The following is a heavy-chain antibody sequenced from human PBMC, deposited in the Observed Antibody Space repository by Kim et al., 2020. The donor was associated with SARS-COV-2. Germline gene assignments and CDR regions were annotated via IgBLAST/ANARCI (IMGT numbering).Heavy chain of an antibody. V-gene: IGHV4-4*02. J-gene: IGHJ5*02. CDR3: ARDSYDILIGLSRRFDP. CDR2: IYHSGST. CDR1: GGSISSSNW. D-gene: IGHD3-9*01. Sequence: SETLSLTCAVSGGSISSSNWWSWVRQPPGKGLEWIGEIYHSGSTNYNPSLKSRVTISVDKSKNQFSLKLSSVTAADTAVYYCARDSYDILIGLSRRFDPWGQGTLVTVSS.